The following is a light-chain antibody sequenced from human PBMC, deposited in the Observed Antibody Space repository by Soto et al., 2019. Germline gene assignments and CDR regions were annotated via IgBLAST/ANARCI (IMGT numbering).Light chain of an antibody. V-gene: IGKV1-17*01. CDR1: QGISSY. CDR2: AAS. Sequence: DIQMTQSPSALSASVGDRVTITCRASQGISSYLAWYQQKPGKAPKRLIYAASSLQSGVPPRFSGSGSGTEFTLTISSLQPEDFATYFCLQHNSNPRTFGQGTNVDIK. CDR3: LQHNSNPRT. J-gene: IGKJ1*01.